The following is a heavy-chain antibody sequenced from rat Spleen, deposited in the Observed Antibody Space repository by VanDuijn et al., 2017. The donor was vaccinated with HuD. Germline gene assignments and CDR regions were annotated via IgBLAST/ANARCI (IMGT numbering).Heavy chain of an antibody. CDR3: AREAYYGYTYFDY. Sequence: EVQLVESGGGLVQPGRSLKLSCAASGFTFSPFAMAWVRQAPTKGLEWVAAISPSGGTTYYRDSVKGRFTVSRDNAKSTLYLQMDSLRSEDTATYYCAREAYYGYTYFDYWGQGVMVTVSS. J-gene: IGHJ2*01. D-gene: IGHD1-9*01. CDR2: ISPSGGTT. V-gene: IGHV5-25*01. CDR1: GFTFSPFA.